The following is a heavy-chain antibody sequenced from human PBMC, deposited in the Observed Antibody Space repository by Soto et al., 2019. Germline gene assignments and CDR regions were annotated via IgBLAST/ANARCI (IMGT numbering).Heavy chain of an antibody. CDR1: GFTFTSSA. CDR2: IVVGSGNT. V-gene: IGHV1-58*01. Sequence: ASVKVSCKASGFTFTSSAVQWVRQARGQRLEWIGWIVVGSGNTNYAQKFQERVTITRDMSTSTAYMELSSLSSEDTAVYYCAATVVPAERGGDCGGDCYSRAFDIWGQGTMVTVSS. D-gene: IGHD2-21*01. J-gene: IGHJ3*02. CDR3: AATVVPAERGGDCGGDCYSRAFDI.